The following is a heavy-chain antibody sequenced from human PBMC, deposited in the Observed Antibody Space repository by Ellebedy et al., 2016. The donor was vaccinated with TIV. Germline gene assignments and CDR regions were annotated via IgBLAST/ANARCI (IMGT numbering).Heavy chain of an antibody. J-gene: IGHJ3*02. Sequence: PGGSLRLSCAASGFTFSSHGMSRVRQAPDKGLEWVSYISSSGSATYSADSVKGRFTISRDNAKNSLYLQMNSLRDEDTAVYYCARDCPFYYDNSGSCDAFDIWGQGTMVTVSS. CDR3: ARDCPFYYDNSGSCDAFDI. V-gene: IGHV3-48*02. CDR1: GFTFSSHG. CDR2: ISSSGSAT. D-gene: IGHD3-22*01.